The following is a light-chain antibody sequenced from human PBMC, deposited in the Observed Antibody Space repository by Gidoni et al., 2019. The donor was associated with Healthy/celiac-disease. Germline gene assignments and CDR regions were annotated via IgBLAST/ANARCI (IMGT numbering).Light chain of an antibody. J-gene: IGKJ3*01. Sequence: EIVLTQSPATLSLSPGERATISCRASQSVSSYLAWYQQKPGQAPRLLIYDASNRATGIPARFSGSGSGTDFTLTISSLEPEDFAVYYCQQRSNWPPDFTFGPGTKVDIK. CDR2: DAS. CDR1: QSVSSY. V-gene: IGKV3-11*01. CDR3: QQRSNWPPDFT.